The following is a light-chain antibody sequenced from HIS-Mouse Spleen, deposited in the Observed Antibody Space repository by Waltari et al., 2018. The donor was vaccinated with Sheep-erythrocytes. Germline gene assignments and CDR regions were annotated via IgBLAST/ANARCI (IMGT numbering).Light chain of an antibody. Sequence: QSALTPPPSASGSPGQSVTISCTATNSDVGGYNSVSWYQQHPGKAPKLIIYAVSKPPSGVPERFSGAKSGNTGSLTVSGLQADEEAYYFCSSYAGSDNWVFGGGTKLAVL. V-gene: IGLV2-8*01. CDR3: SSYAGSDNWV. CDR2: AVS. J-gene: IGLJ3*02. CDR1: NSDVGGYNS.